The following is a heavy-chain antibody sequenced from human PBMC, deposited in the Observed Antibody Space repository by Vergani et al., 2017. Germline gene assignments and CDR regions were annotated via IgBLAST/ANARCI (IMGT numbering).Heavy chain of an antibody. Sequence: QVQLQESGPGLVKPSGTLSLPCAVSGGSISSSHWWSWVRPPPGQGLEWIGEIYHSGSTNYNPSLKSRVTISVDKAKTQFSLKLSSVTAADTAGYYCARGSTVVTPRAFDIWGQGTMVTVSS. V-gene: IGHV4-4*02. CDR1: GGSISSSHW. CDR3: ARGSTVVTPRAFDI. J-gene: IGHJ3*02. D-gene: IGHD4-23*01. CDR2: IYHSGST.